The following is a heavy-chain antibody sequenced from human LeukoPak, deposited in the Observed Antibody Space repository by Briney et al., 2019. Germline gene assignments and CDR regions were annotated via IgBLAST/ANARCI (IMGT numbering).Heavy chain of an antibody. V-gene: IGHV4-61*05. J-gene: IGHJ3*02. Sequence: SETLSLTCTVSGGSVSSSNDYWGWIRQPPGKGLEWIGYIYYSGSTNYNPSLKSRVTMSVDTSKNQFSLKLSSVTAADTAVYYCARRRYSFDAFDIWGQGTMVTVSS. CDR3: ARRRYSFDAFDI. CDR1: GGSVSSSNDY. D-gene: IGHD5-18*01. CDR2: IYYSGST.